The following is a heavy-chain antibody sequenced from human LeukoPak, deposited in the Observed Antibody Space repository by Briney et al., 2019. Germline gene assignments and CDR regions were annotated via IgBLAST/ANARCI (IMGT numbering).Heavy chain of an antibody. CDR1: GFTVSSNY. J-gene: IGHJ3*02. Sequence: GGSLRLSCAASGFTVSSNYMSWVRQAPGKGLEWVSVIYSGGTIYYAESVKGRFTISRDNSKNTLYLQMNSLRADDTAVYYCARARAPVTRISSFDIWGQGTMVTVSS. CDR3: ARARAPVTRISSFDI. V-gene: IGHV3-66*01. D-gene: IGHD4-17*01. CDR2: IYSGGTI.